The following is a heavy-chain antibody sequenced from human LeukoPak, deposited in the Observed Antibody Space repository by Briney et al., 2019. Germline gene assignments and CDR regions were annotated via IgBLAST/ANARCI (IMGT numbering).Heavy chain of an antibody. J-gene: IGHJ4*02. D-gene: IGHD5-12*01. V-gene: IGHV4-59*01. CDR2: VYYSGST. CDR1: GGSISSYY. CDR3: VRLVGYSGPFDY. Sequence: KPSETLSLTCTVSGGSISSYYRSWIRQPPGKGLEWIGYVYYSGSTNYNPSLKSRVTISVDTSKNQFSLKLSSVSPPYTEVYFCVRLVGYSGPFDYWGQGTLVTVSS.